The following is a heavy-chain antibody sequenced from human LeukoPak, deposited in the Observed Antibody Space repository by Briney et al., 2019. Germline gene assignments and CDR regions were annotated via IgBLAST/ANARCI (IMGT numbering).Heavy chain of an antibody. V-gene: IGHV1-69*05. Sequence: SLNLSCTASGDTFSSYAISWLRQDPGQGLEWMVGIIPIFGTANYAQKFQVRVTITTDESTSTAYIELSSLRSEDTAVNYCAREGDGYSFFDDWGQGTLVTVSS. J-gene: IGHJ4*02. CDR3: AREGDGYSFFDD. D-gene: IGHD5-24*01. CDR1: GDTFSSYA. CDR2: IIPIFGTA.